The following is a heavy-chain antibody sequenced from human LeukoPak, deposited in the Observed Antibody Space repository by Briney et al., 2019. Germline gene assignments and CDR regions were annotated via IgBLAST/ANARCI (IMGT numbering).Heavy chain of an antibody. V-gene: IGHV3-66*01. Sequence: GGSLRLSCVASGFTFSDARMSWVRQAPGKGLEWVSVIYSGGSTYYADSVKGRFTISRDNSKNTLYLQMNSLRAEDTAVYYCAREGYYYDSSGYIPKNFDYWGQGTLVTVSS. CDR2: IYSGGST. CDR1: GFTFSDAR. J-gene: IGHJ4*02. CDR3: AREGYYYDSSGYIPKNFDY. D-gene: IGHD3-22*01.